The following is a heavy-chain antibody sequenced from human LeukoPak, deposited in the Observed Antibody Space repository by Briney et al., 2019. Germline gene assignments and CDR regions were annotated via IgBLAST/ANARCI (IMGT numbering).Heavy chain of an antibody. Sequence: ASAKVSCKASGYTFTGYYMHWVRQAPGQGLEWMGWINPNSGGTNYAQKFQGWVTMTRDTSISTAYMELSRLRSDDTAVYYCARGLSVRGGNWFDPWGQGTLVTVSS. CDR1: GYTFTGYY. CDR2: INPNSGGT. D-gene: IGHD3-10*01. V-gene: IGHV1-2*04. J-gene: IGHJ5*02. CDR3: ARGLSVRGGNWFDP.